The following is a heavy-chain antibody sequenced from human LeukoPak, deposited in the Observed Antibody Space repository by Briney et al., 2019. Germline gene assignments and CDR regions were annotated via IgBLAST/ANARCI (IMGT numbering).Heavy chain of an antibody. CDR2: MNPNSGNT. CDR3: ARVPAMVTLGDYYYGMDV. Sequence: ASVKVSCKASGYTFTSYDINWVRQATGQGLEWMGWMNPNSGNTGYAQKFQDRVTMTRNTCISTAYLELSSLRSEDTAVYYCARVPAMVTLGDYYYGMDVWGQGTTVTVSS. J-gene: IGHJ6*02. D-gene: IGHD5-18*01. CDR1: GYTFTSYD. V-gene: IGHV1-8*01.